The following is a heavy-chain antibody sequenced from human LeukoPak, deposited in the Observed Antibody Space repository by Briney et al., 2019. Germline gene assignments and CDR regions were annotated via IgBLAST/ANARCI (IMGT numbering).Heavy chain of an antibody. Sequence: SETLSLTCTVSGDSITAYYWSWIRQPPGKGLEWIGYIYHSGSTYYNPSLKSRVTISVDRSKNQFSLKLSSVTAADTAVYYCARSGFGELPLDYWGQGTLVTVSS. CDR3: ARSGFGELPLDY. CDR1: GDSITAYY. V-gene: IGHV4-59*12. J-gene: IGHJ4*02. CDR2: IYHSGST. D-gene: IGHD1-26*01.